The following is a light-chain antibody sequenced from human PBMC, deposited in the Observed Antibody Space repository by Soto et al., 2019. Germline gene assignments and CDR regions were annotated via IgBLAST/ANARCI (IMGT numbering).Light chain of an antibody. CDR2: EVS. CDR3: SSYTSSSTRNVV. V-gene: IGLV2-14*01. J-gene: IGLJ2*01. Sequence: QSVLTQPASVSGSPGQSITISCTGTSSDVGGYNYGSWYQQHPGKAPKLMIYEVSNRPSGVSNRFSGSKSGNTASLTISGLQAEDEADYYCSSYTSSSTRNVVFGGGTKLTVL. CDR1: SSDVGGYNY.